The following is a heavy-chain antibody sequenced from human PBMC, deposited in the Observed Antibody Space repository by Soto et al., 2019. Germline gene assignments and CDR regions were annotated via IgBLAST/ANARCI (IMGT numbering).Heavy chain of an antibody. CDR3: ARERTGTTSMDV. CDR1: GYTFTSYD. CDR2: MNPNSGNT. Sequence: QVQLVQSGAEVKKPGASVKVSCKASGYTFTSYDINWVRQATGQGLEWMGWMNPNSGNTGYAQKFQGRVTMTRNTSISTAYMELSSLRSEDTDVCYCARERTGTTSMDVWGQGTTVTVSS. V-gene: IGHV1-8*01. D-gene: IGHD1-1*01. J-gene: IGHJ6*02.